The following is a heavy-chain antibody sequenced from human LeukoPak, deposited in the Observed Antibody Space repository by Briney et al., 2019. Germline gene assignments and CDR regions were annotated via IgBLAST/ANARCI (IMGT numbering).Heavy chain of an antibody. J-gene: IGHJ5*02. CDR3: AKVVVPAASGYNWFDP. V-gene: IGHV4-4*02. Sequence: PSGTLSLTCAVSGGSISSSNWWSWVRQPPGKGLEWIGEIYHSGSTNYNPSLKSRVTISVDKSKNQFSLKLSSVTAADTAVYYCAKVVVPAASGYNWFDPWGQGTLVTVSS. CDR1: GGSISSSNW. D-gene: IGHD2-2*01. CDR2: IYHSGST.